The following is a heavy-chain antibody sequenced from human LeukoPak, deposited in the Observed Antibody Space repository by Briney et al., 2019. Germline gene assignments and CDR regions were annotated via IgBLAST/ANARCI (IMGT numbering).Heavy chain of an antibody. J-gene: IGHJ4*02. Sequence: PGGSQRLSCAASGFTFSSYSMNLVHQAAGKGLEWVSSISSSSSYIYYADSVKGRFTISRDNAKNSLYLQMNSLRAEDTAVYYCASWGKIVATVTKGYYWGQGTLVTVSS. CDR2: ISSSSSYI. V-gene: IGHV3-21*01. D-gene: IGHD4-17*01. CDR1: GFTFSSYS. CDR3: ASWGKIVATVTKGYY.